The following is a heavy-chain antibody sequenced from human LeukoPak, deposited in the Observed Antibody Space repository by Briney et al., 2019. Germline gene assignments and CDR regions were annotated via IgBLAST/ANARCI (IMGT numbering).Heavy chain of an antibody. CDR2: IYYSGST. CDR3: ARPLGYCSTSTCPQSWFDP. D-gene: IGHD2-2*01. J-gene: IGHJ5*02. CDR1: GGSISSSTYY. Sequence: SETLSLTCTVSGGSISSSTYYWDWIRQPPGKGLECVGTIYYSGSTYYNPSLNSRVTISVDTSKNQFSLKLSSVTAADTAVYYCARPLGYCSTSTCPQSWFDPWGQGTLVTVSS. V-gene: IGHV4-39*01.